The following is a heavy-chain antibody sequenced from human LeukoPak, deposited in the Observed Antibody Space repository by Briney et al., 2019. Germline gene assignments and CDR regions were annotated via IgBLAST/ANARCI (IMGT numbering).Heavy chain of an antibody. CDR2: IIPIFGTA. CDR1: GGTFSSYA. D-gene: IGHD3-16*02. J-gene: IGHJ3*02. Sequence: SVKVSCKASGGTFSSYAISWVRQAPGQGLEWMGRIIPIFGTANYAQKFQGRVTITTDESTSTAYMELSSLRSEDTAVYYCARDGVGYDYVWGSYRPDAFDIWGQGTMVTVSS. V-gene: IGHV1-69*05. CDR3: ARDGVGYDYVWGSYRPDAFDI.